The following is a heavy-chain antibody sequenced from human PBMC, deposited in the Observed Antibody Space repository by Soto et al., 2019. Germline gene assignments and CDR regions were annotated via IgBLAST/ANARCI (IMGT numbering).Heavy chain of an antibody. CDR2: IGTAGDT. CDR3: ARAAGTGPSWYYGMDV. Sequence: PGGSLRLSCAASGFTFSSYDMHWVRQATGKGLEWVSAIGTAGDTYYPGSVKGRFTISRENAKNSLYLQMNSLRAGDTAVYYCARAAGTGPSWYYGMDVWGQGTTVTVS. D-gene: IGHD6-13*01. CDR1: GFTFSSYD. J-gene: IGHJ6*02. V-gene: IGHV3-13*01.